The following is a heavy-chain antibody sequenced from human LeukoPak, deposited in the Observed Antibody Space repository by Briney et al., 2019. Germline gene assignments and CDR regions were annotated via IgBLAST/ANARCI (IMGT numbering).Heavy chain of an antibody. Sequence: GGSLRLSCAASGFSFSDYYMSWIRQAPGKGLEWVSYISSSGSTIYYADSVKGRFTISRDNAKNSLYLQMNSLRAEDTAVYYCARGQWEIPSETFDIWGQGTMVTVSS. V-gene: IGHV3-11*01. CDR1: GFSFSDYY. CDR3: ARGQWEIPSETFDI. CDR2: ISSSGSTI. D-gene: IGHD1-26*01. J-gene: IGHJ3*02.